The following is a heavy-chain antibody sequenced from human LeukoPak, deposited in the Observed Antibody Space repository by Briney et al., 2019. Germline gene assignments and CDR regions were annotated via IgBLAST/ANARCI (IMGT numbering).Heavy chain of an antibody. J-gene: IGHJ6*03. Sequence: SETLSLTCTVSGYSISSGYYWGWIRQPPGKGLEWIGSIYHSGSTYYNPSLKSRVTISVDTSKNQFSLKLSSVTAADTAVYYCARRHRGYSSSWGYYYYMDVWGKGTTVTISS. CDR3: ARRHRGYSSSWGYYYYMDV. CDR1: GYSISSGYY. CDR2: IYHSGST. V-gene: IGHV4-38-2*02. D-gene: IGHD6-13*01.